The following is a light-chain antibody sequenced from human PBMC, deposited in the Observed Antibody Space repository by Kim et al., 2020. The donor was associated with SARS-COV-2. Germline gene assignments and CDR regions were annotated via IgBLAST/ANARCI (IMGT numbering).Light chain of an antibody. CDR1: SSDVGGYNY. CDR2: DVS. CDR3: CSYAGSYTWV. V-gene: IGLV2-11*01. Sequence: PGQSVTICTGTSSDVGGYNYVSWYQQHPGKAPKLMIYDVSKRPSGVPDRFSGSKSGNTASLTISGLQAEDEADYYCCSYAGSYTWVFGGGTQLTVL. J-gene: IGLJ3*02.